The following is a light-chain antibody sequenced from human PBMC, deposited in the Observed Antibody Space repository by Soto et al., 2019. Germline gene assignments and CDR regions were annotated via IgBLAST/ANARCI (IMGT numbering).Light chain of an antibody. CDR2: WAS. J-gene: IGKJ4*01. CDR3: QQYYHTPLT. CDR1: QSVLKSSNNKNH. Sequence: DIVMTQSPDSLAVSLGERATINCKSSQSVLKSSNNKNHLAWYQQKPGQPPKLLINWASTRESGVPDRFSGSGSGTDFTLAISRLQAEDVAVYFCQQYYHTPLTFGGGTKVEIK. V-gene: IGKV4-1*01.